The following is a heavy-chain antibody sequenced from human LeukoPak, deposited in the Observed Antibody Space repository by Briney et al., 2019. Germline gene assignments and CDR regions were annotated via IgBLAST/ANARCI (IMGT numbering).Heavy chain of an antibody. J-gene: IGHJ6*03. Sequence: PGGSLILSCAASGFTFSSYSMNWVRQAPGKGLEWVSSISSSSSYIYYADSVKGRFTISRDNAKNSLYLQMNSLRAEDTAVYYCASNPQASSGWYRYYYYYMDVWGKGTTVTVSS. CDR1: GFTFSSYS. CDR3: ASNPQASSGWYRYYYYYMDV. D-gene: IGHD6-19*01. V-gene: IGHV3-21*01. CDR2: ISSSSSYI.